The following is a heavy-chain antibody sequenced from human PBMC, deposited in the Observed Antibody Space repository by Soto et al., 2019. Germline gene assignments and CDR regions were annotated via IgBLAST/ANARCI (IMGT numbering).Heavy chain of an antibody. J-gene: IGHJ3*02. CDR3: ARSPLGYDYVRQTWREVGDSFDI. CDR1: GGSISSYY. D-gene: IGHD3-16*01. Sequence: SETLSLTCTVSGGSISSYYWICIRQPPGEGLEWIGEIFSSGSTNYNPSLKGRVTFSLDTSKNQFSLHLMSVTAADTAVYYCARSPLGYDYVRQTWREVGDSFDIWGRGTLVTVSS. CDR2: IFSSGST. V-gene: IGHV4-4*08.